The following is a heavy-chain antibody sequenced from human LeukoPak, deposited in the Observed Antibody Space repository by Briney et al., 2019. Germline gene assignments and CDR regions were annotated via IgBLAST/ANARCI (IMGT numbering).Heavy chain of an antibody. CDR2: IYPGDSGT. J-gene: IGHJ4*02. Sequence: SGESLKISCKGSGYSFTSYWIGWVRQMPGKGLEWMGIIYPGDSGTRYSPSFQGQVTISADKSISTAYLQWSSLKASDTAMYYCARHPTYASAWYCPDYWGQGTLVTVSS. CDR1: GYSFTSYW. CDR3: ARHPTYASAWYCPDY. V-gene: IGHV5-51*01. D-gene: IGHD6-19*01.